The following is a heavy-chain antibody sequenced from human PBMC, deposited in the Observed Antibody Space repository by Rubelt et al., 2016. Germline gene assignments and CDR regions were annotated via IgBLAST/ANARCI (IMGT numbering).Heavy chain of an antibody. CDR2: INHSGIT. CDR3: AGAKAIFGVIIIPVTGMDV. J-gene: IGHJ6*02. CDR1: GGSLSGYY. Sequence: QVQLQQWGAGLLKPSETLSLTCAVYGGSLSGYYWSWIRQPPGKGLEWIGEINHSGITNYNPSLKSRVNISVDTSTNQFSLRLSSVTAADTSVYYCAGAKAIFGVIIIPVTGMDVWGQGTTVTVSS. V-gene: IGHV4-34*01. D-gene: IGHD3-3*01.